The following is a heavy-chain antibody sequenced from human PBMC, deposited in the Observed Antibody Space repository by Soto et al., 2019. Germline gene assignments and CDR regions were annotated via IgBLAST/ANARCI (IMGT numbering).Heavy chain of an antibody. CDR3: ASGELELELSLYYGMDV. V-gene: IGHV1-18*01. CDR1: GYTFTSYG. J-gene: IGHJ6*02. CDR2: ISAYNGNT. D-gene: IGHD1-7*01. Sequence: ASVKVSCKASGYTFTSYGISWVRQAPGQGLEWMGWISAYNGNTNYAQKLQGRVTMTTDTSTSTAYMELRSLRSDDTAVYYCASGELELELSLYYGMDVWGQGTTVTVSS.